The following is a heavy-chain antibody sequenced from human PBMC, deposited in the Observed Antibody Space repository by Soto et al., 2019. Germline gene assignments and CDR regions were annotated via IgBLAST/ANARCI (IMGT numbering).Heavy chain of an antibody. D-gene: IGHD6-25*01. CDR3: AKFFVETGSNSGWPWSFHY. J-gene: IGHJ4*02. CDR1: GFTFSSYA. Sequence: EVQLLESGGGLVQPGRSLRLSCAASGFTFSSYAMSWVRQAPGQGLEWVSAISGSGGTTYYADPVRGRFTISRDNSKNTLFLQMNSLRAEDAAVYYCAKFFVETGSNSGWPWSFHYWGQGTLVTVSS. CDR2: ISGSGGTT. V-gene: IGHV3-23*01.